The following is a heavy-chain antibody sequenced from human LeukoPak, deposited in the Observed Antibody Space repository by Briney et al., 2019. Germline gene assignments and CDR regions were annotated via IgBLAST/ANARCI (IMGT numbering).Heavy chain of an antibody. CDR3: TRPSYYDSRGYSTNGFDI. V-gene: IGHV3-72*01. CDR2: NRDKSKSYTT. D-gene: IGHD3-22*01. Sequence: GGSLRLSCVASGLTVSDHYIDWVRQAPGKGLEWVGHNRDKSKSYTTDYAASVRGRFTISRDDSKNSLYLQMYSLKTEDTAVYFCTRPSYYDSRGYSTNGFDIWGQGTMVTVS. J-gene: IGHJ3*02. CDR1: GLTVSDHY.